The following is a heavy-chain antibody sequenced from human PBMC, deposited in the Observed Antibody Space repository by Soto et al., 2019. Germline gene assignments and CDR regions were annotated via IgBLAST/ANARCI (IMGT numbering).Heavy chain of an antibody. Sequence: PSETLSLTCTVSGGSISSGAYYWGWIRQPSGKGLEWIGYIYYSGSTYYNPSLKSRVTISVDTSKNQFSLKLSSVTAADTAVYYCARARGDGYKEYYYYGMDVWGQGTTVTVSS. V-gene: IGHV4-30-4*01. D-gene: IGHD5-12*01. J-gene: IGHJ6*02. CDR3: ARARGDGYKEYYYYGMDV. CDR1: GGSISSGAYY. CDR2: IYYSGST.